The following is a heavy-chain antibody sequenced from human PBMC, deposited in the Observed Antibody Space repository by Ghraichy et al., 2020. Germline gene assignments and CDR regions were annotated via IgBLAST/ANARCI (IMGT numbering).Heavy chain of an antibody. V-gene: IGHV3-33*01. J-gene: IGHJ3*02. CDR1: GFTFSSYG. CDR3: AREGYDDYGDSDDAFDI. D-gene: IGHD4-17*01. Sequence: GESLNISCAASGFTFSSYGMHWVRQAPGKGLEWVAVIWYDGSNKYYADSVKGRFTISRDNSKNTLYLQMNSLRAEDTAVYYCAREGYDDYGDSDDAFDIWGQGTMVTVSS. CDR2: IWYDGSNK.